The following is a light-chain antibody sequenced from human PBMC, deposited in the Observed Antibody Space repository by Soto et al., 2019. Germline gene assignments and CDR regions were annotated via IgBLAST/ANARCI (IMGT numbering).Light chain of an antibody. Sequence: DIQMPQSRSTLSGSVGDSVTITGRASQTISSWLAWYQQKPGKAAKLLIYKASTLKSGVPSRFSGSGSGTEFTLTISSLQPDEFATYYCQHYNSYSEAFGQGTKVDI. V-gene: IGKV1-5*03. CDR1: QTISSW. CDR3: QHYNSYSEA. J-gene: IGKJ1*01. CDR2: KAS.